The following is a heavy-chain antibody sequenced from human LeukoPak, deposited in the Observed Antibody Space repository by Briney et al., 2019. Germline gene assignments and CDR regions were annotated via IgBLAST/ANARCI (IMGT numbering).Heavy chain of an antibody. Sequence: SETLSLTCAVDGGSFSGYYWSWIRQPPGKGLEWIGEINHSGNTNYNPSLKSRVTISVDTSKNQFSLQLASVTAADTAIYYCAREIELKWFGESDYWGQGNLVTVSS. CDR3: AREIELKWFGESDY. V-gene: IGHV4-34*01. D-gene: IGHD3-10*01. J-gene: IGHJ4*02. CDR1: GGSFSGYY. CDR2: INHSGNT.